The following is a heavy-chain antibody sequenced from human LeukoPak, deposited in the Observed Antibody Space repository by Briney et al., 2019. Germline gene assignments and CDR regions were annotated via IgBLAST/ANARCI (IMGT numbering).Heavy chain of an antibody. Sequence: SETLSLTCAVYGGSFRGYYWSWLRQPPGKGLEWIGEINHSGSTNYNPSLKSRVTISVDTSKNQFSLKLNSVTAADTAVYYCARGGYYGSGNDFRFDPWGQGTLVTVSS. CDR1: GGSFRGYY. CDR3: ARGGYYGSGNDFRFDP. D-gene: IGHD3-10*01. V-gene: IGHV4-34*01. CDR2: INHSGST. J-gene: IGHJ5*02.